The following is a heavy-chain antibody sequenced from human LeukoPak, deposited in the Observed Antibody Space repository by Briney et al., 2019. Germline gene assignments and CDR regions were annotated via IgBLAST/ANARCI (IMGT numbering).Heavy chain of an antibody. CDR3: ARGAYYYGSGGMVYYFDY. J-gene: IGHJ4*02. CDR1: EYTFTGYS. V-gene: IGHV1-2*04. CDR2: INPNSGDT. Sequence: ASVKVSCKASEYTFTGYSMHWVRQAPGQGLEWMGWINPNSGDTNYAQKFQGWVTMTRDTSINTAYMELSRLRSDDTAVYYCARGAYYYGSGGMVYYFDYWGQGTLVTVSS. D-gene: IGHD3-10*01.